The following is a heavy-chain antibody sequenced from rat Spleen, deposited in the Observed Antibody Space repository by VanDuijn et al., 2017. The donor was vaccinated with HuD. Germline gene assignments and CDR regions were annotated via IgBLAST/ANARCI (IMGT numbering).Heavy chain of an antibody. J-gene: IGHJ2*01. CDR2: ISSGGST. D-gene: IGHD1-3*01. V-gene: IGHV2-6*01. CDR3: ARLTIGS. CDR1: GFSLTSNS. Sequence: QVQLKESGPGLVQPSQTLSLTCTVSGFSLTSNSVHWVRQPPGKGLEWIAAISSGGSTYYNSALKSRLSISRDTSKSQVFLKMNSLQTEDTAMYFCARLTIGSWGQGVMVTVSS.